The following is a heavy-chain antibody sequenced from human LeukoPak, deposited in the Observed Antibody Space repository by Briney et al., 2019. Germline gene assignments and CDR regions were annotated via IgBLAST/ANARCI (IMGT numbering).Heavy chain of an antibody. Sequence: ASVKVSCKASGYTFTTYPIHWVRQAPGQRLEWMGWMNADNDNRRYSEKFQGRVTMTRNTSISTAYMELSSLRSEDTAVYYCARDSSIAAHYYYYYGMDVWGQGTTVTVSS. J-gene: IGHJ6*02. CDR2: MNADNDNR. CDR3: ARDSSIAAHYYYYYGMDV. CDR1: GYTFTTYP. D-gene: IGHD6-6*01. V-gene: IGHV1-3*01.